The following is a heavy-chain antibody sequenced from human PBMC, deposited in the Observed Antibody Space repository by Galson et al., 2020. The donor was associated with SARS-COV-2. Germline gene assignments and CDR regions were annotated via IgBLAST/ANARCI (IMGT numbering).Heavy chain of an antibody. D-gene: IGHD5-12*01. CDR3: ARDEDGYNDV. J-gene: IGHJ4*02. Sequence: PGGSLRLSCAASGFTFSSYWMSWVRQAPGKGLEWVANVKQDGSDRYYVDSVKGRFTISSDYAKNSVYLQMTNLRADDTAVYYCARDEDGYNDVWGRGTLVAVSS. V-gene: IGHV3-7*01. CDR2: VKQDGSDR. CDR1: GFTFSSYW.